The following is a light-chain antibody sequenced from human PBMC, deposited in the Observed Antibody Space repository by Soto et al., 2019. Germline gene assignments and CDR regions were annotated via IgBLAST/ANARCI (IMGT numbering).Light chain of an antibody. CDR1: QSLLHSNGYNY. CDR3: MQVLLSPLDS. J-gene: IGKJ5*01. CDR2: LGS. Sequence: DIVMTPSPLSLPVTPGEPASISCRSSQSLLHSNGYNYLDWYLQRPGQSPHLLIYLGSNRASGGPDRFSGSGSGTDFTLKISRVEAEDVGVYYCMQVLLSPLDSFGQGTRLDIK. V-gene: IGKV2-28*01.